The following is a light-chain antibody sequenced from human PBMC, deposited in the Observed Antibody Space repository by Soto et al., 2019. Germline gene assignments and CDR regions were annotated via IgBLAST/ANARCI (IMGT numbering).Light chain of an antibody. V-gene: IGLV2-23*01. CDR3: CSYAGSYTYV. Sequence: QSALTQPASVSGSPEQSITISCTGTSSDVGSYNLVSWYQQHPGKAPKVMIYEATKRPSGVPDRFSGSKSGNTASLTISGLQAEDEADYYCCSYAGSYTYVFGTGTKLTVL. CDR2: EAT. CDR1: SSDVGSYNL. J-gene: IGLJ1*01.